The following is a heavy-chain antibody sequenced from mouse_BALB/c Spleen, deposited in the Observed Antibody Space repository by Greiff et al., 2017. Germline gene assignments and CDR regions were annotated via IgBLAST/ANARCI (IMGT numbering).Heavy chain of an antibody. CDR2: IDPDNGDT. V-gene: IGHV14-4*02. J-gene: IGHJ2*01. CDR3: NEGVNALDY. Sequence: EVQLQQSGAELVRPGASVKLSCTASGFNIKGYYMHWVKQRPEQGLEWIGWIDPDNGDTEYAPKFKGKATMTSDTSSNTAYLQLSSLTSEDYAVKFGNEGVNALDYWGQGTTLTVSS. CDR1: GFNIKGYY.